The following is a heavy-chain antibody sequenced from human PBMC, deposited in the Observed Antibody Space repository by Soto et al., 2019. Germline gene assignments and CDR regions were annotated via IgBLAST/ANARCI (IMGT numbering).Heavy chain of an antibody. V-gene: IGHV1-69*13. CDR3: ARGVTKYQLPFYY. Sequence: SVKVSCKASGGTFSSYAISWVRQAPGQGLEWMGGIIPIFGTANYAQKFQGRVTITADESTSTAYMELSSLRSEDTAVYYCARGVTKYQLPFYYWGQGTLVTVPS. CDR2: IIPIFGTA. J-gene: IGHJ4*02. CDR1: GGTFSSYA. D-gene: IGHD2-2*01.